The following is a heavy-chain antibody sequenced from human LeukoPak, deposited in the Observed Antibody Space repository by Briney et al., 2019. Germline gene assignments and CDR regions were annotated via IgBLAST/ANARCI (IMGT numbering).Heavy chain of an antibody. D-gene: IGHD3-16*01. CDR1: GFTFSSYA. CDR3: ARDNGIMITFGRSDAFDI. CDR2: ISGSGGST. J-gene: IGHJ3*02. Sequence: GGSLRLSCAASGFTFSSYAMSWVRQAPGKGLEWVSAISGSGGSTYYADSVKGRSTISRGNSKNTLYLQMNSLRAEDTAVYYCARDNGIMITFGRSDAFDIWGQGTMVTVSS. V-gene: IGHV3-23*01.